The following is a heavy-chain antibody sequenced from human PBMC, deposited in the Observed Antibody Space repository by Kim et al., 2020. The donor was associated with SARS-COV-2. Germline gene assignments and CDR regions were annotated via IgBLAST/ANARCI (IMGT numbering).Heavy chain of an antibody. Sequence: SETLSLTCTVSGGSISSSSYYWGWIRQPPGKGLEWIGSIYYSGSTYYNPSLKSRVTISVDTSKNQFSLKLSPVTAEDTAVYYCASPQVWFGADFDYWGQG. CDR2: IYYSGST. J-gene: IGHJ4*02. CDR3: ASPQVWFGADFDY. V-gene: IGHV4-39*01. D-gene: IGHD3-10*01. CDR1: GGSISSSSYY.